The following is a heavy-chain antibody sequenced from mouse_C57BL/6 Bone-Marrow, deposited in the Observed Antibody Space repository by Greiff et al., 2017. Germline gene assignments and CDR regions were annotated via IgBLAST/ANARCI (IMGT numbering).Heavy chain of an antibody. CDR1: GFTFSDYY. CDR3: ARRSDYYGSNWYFDV. J-gene: IGHJ1*03. Sequence: LVESGGGLVQPGGSLKLSCAASGFTFSDYYMYWVRQTPEKRLEWVAYISNGGGSTYYPDTVKGRFTISRDNAKNTLYLQMSRLKSEDTAMYYCARRSDYYGSNWYFDVWGTGTTVTVSS. CDR2: ISNGGGST. D-gene: IGHD1-1*01. V-gene: IGHV5-12*01.